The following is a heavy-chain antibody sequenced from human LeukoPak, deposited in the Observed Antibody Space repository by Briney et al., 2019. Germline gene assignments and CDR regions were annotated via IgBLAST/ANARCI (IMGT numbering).Heavy chain of an antibody. CDR1: GYTFTSYG. CDR2: ISAYNGNT. V-gene: IGHV1-18*01. Sequence: GASVKVSCKASGYTFTSYGISWVRQAPGQGLEWMGWISAYNGNTNYAQKFQGRVTMTRDTSISTAYMELSRLRSDDTAVYYCARVKDFWSGYYDAFDIWGQGTMVTVSS. D-gene: IGHD3-3*01. CDR3: ARVKDFWSGYYDAFDI. J-gene: IGHJ3*02.